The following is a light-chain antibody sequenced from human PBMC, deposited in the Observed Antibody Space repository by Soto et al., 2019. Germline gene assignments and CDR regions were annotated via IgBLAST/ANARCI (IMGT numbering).Light chain of an antibody. J-gene: IGKJ2*01. V-gene: IGKV3-20*01. CDR3: QQYIRSPYT. CDR1: HNFSASY. Sequence: EIVLTQSPATLSLSPGEGAALSCRASHNFSASYLAWYQQRPGQAPRLLMHGSSNRAVGIPDRFSGSGSGTEFTLTISRLEPEDFAVYYCQQYIRSPYTFGQGNRLEIK. CDR2: GSS.